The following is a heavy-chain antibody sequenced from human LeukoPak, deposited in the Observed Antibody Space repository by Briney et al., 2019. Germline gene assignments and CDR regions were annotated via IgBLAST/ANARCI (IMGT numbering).Heavy chain of an antibody. J-gene: IGHJ1*01. CDR3: ARDIGSGSCYGYFQH. CDR1: GFTFSSYA. D-gene: IGHD1-26*01. CDR2: ISYDGSNK. V-gene: IGHV3-30*04. Sequence: GGSLRLSCAASGFTFSSYAMHWVRQAPGKGLEWVAVISYDGSNKYYADSVKGRFTISRDNSKNTLYLQMNSLRAEDTAVYYCARDIGSGSCYGYFQHWGQGTLVTVSS.